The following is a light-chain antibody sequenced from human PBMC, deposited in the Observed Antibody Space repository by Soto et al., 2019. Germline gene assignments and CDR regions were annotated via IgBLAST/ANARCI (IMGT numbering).Light chain of an antibody. V-gene: IGLV2-14*01. CDR1: SSDVGNYKY. Sequence: QSVLTQPASVSGSPGQSITISCTGTSSDVGNYKYVSWYQQHPGEAPKLMIYEVSNRPSGVSNRFSGSKSGNTASLAISGLQAEDETDYYCLSYTSSGTYVFGTGTKVTVL. CDR3: LSYTSSGTYV. CDR2: EVS. J-gene: IGLJ1*01.